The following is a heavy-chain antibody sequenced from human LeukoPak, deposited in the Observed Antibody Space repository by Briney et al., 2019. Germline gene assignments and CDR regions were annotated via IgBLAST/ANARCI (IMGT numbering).Heavy chain of an antibody. J-gene: IGHJ3*02. D-gene: IGHD1-26*01. CDR1: GFTFSRHN. CDR3: VSDRETQEQI. Sequence: GGSLRLSCSGSGFTFSRHNMHWVRQAPGKGLEYVSAISYNGDSTYYVDSVKGRFTISRDNSKNTLDLQMSSLRPEDTAAYYCVSDRETQEQIWGPGTLVTVSS. CDR2: ISYNGDST. V-gene: IGHV3-64D*09.